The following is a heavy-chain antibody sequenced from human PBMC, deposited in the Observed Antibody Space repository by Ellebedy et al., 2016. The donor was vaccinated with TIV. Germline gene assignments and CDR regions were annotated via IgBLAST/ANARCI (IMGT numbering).Heavy chain of an antibody. CDR2: INLSGDRT. CDR3: ARDYGLGNYFFDY. D-gene: IGHD3-16*01. V-gene: IGHV1-46*01. CDR1: GYTFTSYY. Sequence: AASVKVSCKASGYTFTSYYIHWVRHAPGQGLAWMGLINLSGDRTSYAQEFRGRVSVTRDPSTSTVYLELSSRGSEDTAVYYCARDYGLGNYFFDYWGQGTLVTVSS. J-gene: IGHJ4*02.